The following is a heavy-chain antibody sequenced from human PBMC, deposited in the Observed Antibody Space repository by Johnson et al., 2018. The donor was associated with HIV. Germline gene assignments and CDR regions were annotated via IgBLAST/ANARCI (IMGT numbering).Heavy chain of an antibody. D-gene: IGHD1-26*01. Sequence: QVQLVESGGGVVRPGGSLRLSCAASGFTFTTYAMHWVRQAPGKGLEWVAVISYDGRDAYYADSVKGRFTSSRDNAKNSLYLQMNSLRAEDTAVYYCAKTQWELLGVGAFDIWGQGTMVTVSS. CDR2: ISYDGRDA. CDR1: GFTFTTYA. CDR3: AKTQWELLGVGAFDI. J-gene: IGHJ3*02. V-gene: IGHV3-30-3*02.